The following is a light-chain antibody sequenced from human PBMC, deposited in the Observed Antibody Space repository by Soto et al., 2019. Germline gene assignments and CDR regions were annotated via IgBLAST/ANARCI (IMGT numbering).Light chain of an antibody. CDR3: CSYAGSSTFVV. V-gene: IGLV2-23*03. Sequence: QSALTQPASVSGSPGQSVTISCTGAPVGSYNFVSWYQQHPGKAPKLMIYEGSKRPSGVSNRFSGSKSGNTASLTISGLQAEDEGDYHCCSYAGSSTFVVFGGGTKLTVL. CDR1: PVGSYNF. CDR2: EGS. J-gene: IGLJ2*01.